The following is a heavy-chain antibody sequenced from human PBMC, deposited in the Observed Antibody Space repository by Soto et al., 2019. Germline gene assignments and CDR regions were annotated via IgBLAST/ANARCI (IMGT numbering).Heavy chain of an antibody. V-gene: IGHV4-59*01. CDR3: ARDRYFYDSAGYYRTLDS. D-gene: IGHD3-22*01. Sequence: KPSETLSLTCTISCGSFNNDYWTWIRQSPGKGLEWIGYIFHSGITDYNPSVKSRVTISIDKSKNLFSLKLTSVTAADTAVYYCARDRYFYDSAGYYRTLDSWGQGILVTVSS. J-gene: IGHJ5*01. CDR2: IFHSGIT. CDR1: CGSFNNDY.